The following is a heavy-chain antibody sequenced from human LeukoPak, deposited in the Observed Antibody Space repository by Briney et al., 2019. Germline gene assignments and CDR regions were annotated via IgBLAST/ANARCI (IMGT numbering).Heavy chain of an antibody. J-gene: IGHJ5*02. Sequence: ASVKVSCKASGGTFRSYAISWVRQAPGQGLEWMGGIIPIFGTTNYAQKFQGRVTITADESTSTAYMELSSLRSEDTAVYYCARAGGYCSAGSCYGWFDPWGQGTLVTVSS. CDR3: ARAGGYCSAGSCYGWFDP. CDR1: GGTFRSYA. CDR2: IIPIFGTT. V-gene: IGHV1-69*13. D-gene: IGHD2-15*01.